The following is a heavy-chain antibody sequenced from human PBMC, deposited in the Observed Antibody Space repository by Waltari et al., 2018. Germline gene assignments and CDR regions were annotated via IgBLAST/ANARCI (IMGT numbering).Heavy chain of an antibody. CDR3: ARDTIRGQQLVPTNWFDP. D-gene: IGHD6-13*01. V-gene: IGHV3-48*03. CDR2: ISSSGSTI. CDR1: GFTFSSYE. Sequence: EVQLVESGGGLVQPGGSLRLSCAASGFTFSSYEMNWVRQAPGKGLEWVSYISSSGSTIYYADSVKSRFTISRDNAKNSLYLQMNSLRAEDTAVYYCARDTIRGQQLVPTNWFDPWGQGTLVTVSS. J-gene: IGHJ5*02.